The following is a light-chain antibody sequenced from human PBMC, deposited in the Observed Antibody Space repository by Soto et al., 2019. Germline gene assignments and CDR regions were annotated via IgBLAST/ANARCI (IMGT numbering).Light chain of an antibody. J-gene: IGLJ2*01. CDR2: DVS. Sequence: QSALTQPASVSGSPGQSITISCTGTSSDVGGYNYVSWYQQHPGTAPKLMIYDVSNRPSGVSNRFSGSKSGNTASLTISGLQAEDEADYYCSSYTSGSTVVFGGGTKLTVL. CDR1: SSDVGGYNY. V-gene: IGLV2-14*01. CDR3: SSYTSGSTVV.